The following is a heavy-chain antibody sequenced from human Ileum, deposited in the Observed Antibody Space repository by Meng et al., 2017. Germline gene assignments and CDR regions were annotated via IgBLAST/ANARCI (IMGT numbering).Heavy chain of an antibody. Sequence: QVQLVQSGIEVKKPGASVKVSCKPSGYTFTTFGISWVRQAPGQGLEWMGWMDPGNGNRNFAQKFQDRITLTTDTTTTTAYMELRSLRSDDTAIFYCARDRQWVFDYWGQGTLVTVSS. CDR3: ARDRQWVFDY. J-gene: IGHJ4*02. CDR1: GYTFTTFG. CDR2: MDPGNGNR. D-gene: IGHD6-19*01. V-gene: IGHV1-18*01.